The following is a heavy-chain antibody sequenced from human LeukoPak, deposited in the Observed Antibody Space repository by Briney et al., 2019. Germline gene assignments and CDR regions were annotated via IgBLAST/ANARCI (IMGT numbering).Heavy chain of an antibody. J-gene: IGHJ4*02. CDR1: GGSISSSY. CDR3: ARVPSYDSSGYPKGYFDY. V-gene: IGHV4-59*01. D-gene: IGHD3-22*01. CDR2: IFDSGST. Sequence: SETLSLTCKVSGGSISSSYWSWIRQPPGEGLEWIGYIFDSGSTHYNPSLRSRVTISVDTSKNQFSLKLNSVTAADTAVYYCARVPSYDSSGYPKGYFDYWGQGTLVTVSS.